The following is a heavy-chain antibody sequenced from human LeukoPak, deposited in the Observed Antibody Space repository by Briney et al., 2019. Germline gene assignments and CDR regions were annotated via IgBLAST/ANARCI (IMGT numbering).Heavy chain of an antibody. CDR1: GVSISSGGHY. J-gene: IGHJ4*02. CDR2: IYYSGSI. Sequence: SETLSLTCTVSGVSISSGGHYWSWLRQHPGKGLEWIGHIYYSGSIYYNPSPKSRVTMSADTSKNQFSLKLSSVTAADTAVYYCARAVGDYGDYWGQGTLVTVSS. CDR3: ARAVGDYGDY. V-gene: IGHV4-31*03. D-gene: IGHD4-17*01.